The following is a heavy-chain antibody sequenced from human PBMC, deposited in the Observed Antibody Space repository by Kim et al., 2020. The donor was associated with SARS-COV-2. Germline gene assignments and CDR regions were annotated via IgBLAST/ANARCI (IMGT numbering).Heavy chain of an antibody. D-gene: IGHD3-3*01. CDR3: ARDGGLRIFGVVIRPDYYYYMDV. Sequence: GGSLRLSCAASGFTFSSYAMHWVRQAPGKGLEWVAVISYDGSNKYYADSVKGRFTISRDNSKNTLYLQMNSLRAEDTAVYYCARDGGLRIFGVVIRPDYYYYMDVLGKGTTVTVSS. J-gene: IGHJ6*03. V-gene: IGHV3-30-3*01. CDR2: ISYDGSNK. CDR1: GFTFSSYA.